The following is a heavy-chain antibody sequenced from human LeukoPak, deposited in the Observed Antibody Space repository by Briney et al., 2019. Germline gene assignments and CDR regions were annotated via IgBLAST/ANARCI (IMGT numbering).Heavy chain of an antibody. CDR3: ARIYSSGWYRAHDAFDI. D-gene: IGHD6-19*01. V-gene: IGHV1-18*01. CDR1: GYTFTSYG. Sequence: SVKLSCKPSGYTFTSYGISWVRQAPGQGLEWMGWISAYNGNTNYAQKLQGRVTMTTDTSTSTAYMELRSLRSDDTAVYYCARIYSSGWYRAHDAFDIWGQGTMVTVSS. J-gene: IGHJ3*02. CDR2: ISAYNGNT.